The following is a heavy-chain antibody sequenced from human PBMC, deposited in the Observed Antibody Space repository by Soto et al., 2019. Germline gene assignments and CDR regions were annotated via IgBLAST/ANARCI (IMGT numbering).Heavy chain of an antibody. CDR1: GFTFSSYW. V-gene: IGHV3-7*01. J-gene: IGHJ5*02. D-gene: IGHD2-2*01. CDR3: ARHVVVPAAPPPYDWFDP. CDR2: IKQDGSEK. Sequence: GGSLILSCAASGFTFSSYWMSWVRQAPGKGLEWVANIKQDGSEKYYVDSVKGRFTISRDNAKNSLYLQMNSLRAEDTAVYYCARHVVVPAAPPPYDWFDPWGQGTLVTISS.